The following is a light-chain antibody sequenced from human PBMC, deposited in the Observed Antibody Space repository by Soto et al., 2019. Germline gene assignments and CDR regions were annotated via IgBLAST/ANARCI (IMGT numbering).Light chain of an antibody. CDR3: QQSNNSPLT. J-gene: IGKJ4*01. Sequence: EIVMTQSPATLSVSPGERATLSCRASQSVSSNLAWYQQKPGQAPRLLIYGASTRATGIPARFSGSGSGTEFPLTISILHSEDFAVYCWQQSNNSPLTFGGGTKVEIK. CDR2: GAS. CDR1: QSVSSN. V-gene: IGKV3-15*01.